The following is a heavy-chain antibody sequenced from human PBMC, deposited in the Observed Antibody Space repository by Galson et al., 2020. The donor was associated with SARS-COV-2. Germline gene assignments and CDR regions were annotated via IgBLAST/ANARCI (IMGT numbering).Heavy chain of an antibody. CDR3: ARAHYDILTGYYYAFDI. J-gene: IGHJ3*02. V-gene: IGHV2-70*11. Sequence: SGPTLVKPTQTLTLTCTFSGFSLSTSGMCVSWIRQPPGKALEWLARIDWDDDKYYSTSLKTRLTISKDTSKNQVVLTMTNMDSVDTATYYCARAHYDILTGYYYAFDIWGQGTMVTVSS. D-gene: IGHD3-9*01. CDR2: IDWDDDK. CDR1: GFSLSTSGMC.